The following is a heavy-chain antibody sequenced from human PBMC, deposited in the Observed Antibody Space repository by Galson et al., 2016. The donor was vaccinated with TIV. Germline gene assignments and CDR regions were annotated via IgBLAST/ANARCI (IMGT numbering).Heavy chain of an antibody. J-gene: IGHJ6*03. V-gene: IGHV1-69*13. Sequence: SVKVSCKASGDTFASYAFSWVRQAPGQGLEVMGRIIPILGSSDYAQRFQGRVTITADASTRTAYMELRSLRSEDTAMYYCARVRFGELSGYYYYMDVWGKGTTVTVSS. CDR1: GDTFASYA. CDR2: IIPILGSS. D-gene: IGHD3-10*01. CDR3: ARVRFGELSGYYYYMDV.